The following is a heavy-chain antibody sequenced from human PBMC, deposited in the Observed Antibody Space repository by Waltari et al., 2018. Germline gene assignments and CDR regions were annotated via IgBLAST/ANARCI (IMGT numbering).Heavy chain of an antibody. J-gene: IGHJ4*02. CDR3: ARDWGPDFFDS. V-gene: IGHV3-48*01. CDR2: ISSSVSTI. Sequence: EVQLVESGGGLVQPGESLRLSCAASGFTFSTYSMNWVRQAPGKGLEWGSYISSSVSTIYYADSVKGRFTISRDNAKNSLYLQMNSLRAEDTAVYYCARDWGPDFFDSWGQGTLVTVSS. CDR1: GFTFSTYS. D-gene: IGHD3-16*01.